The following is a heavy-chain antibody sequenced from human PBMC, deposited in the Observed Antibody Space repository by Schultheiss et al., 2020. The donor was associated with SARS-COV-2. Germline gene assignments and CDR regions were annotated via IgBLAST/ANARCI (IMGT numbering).Heavy chain of an antibody. V-gene: IGHV1-46*01. J-gene: IGHJ6*02. CDR2: MNPKSGNT. CDR1: GYTFTSYY. Sequence: ASVKVSCKASGYTFTSYYMHWVRQAPGQGLEWMGWMNPKSGNTGYAQKFQGRVIMTADTSSSTVYMDLRSLTSDDTAVYYCARSGDLPYYYYGLDVWGQGTTVTVSS. CDR3: ARSGDLPYYYYGLDV. D-gene: IGHD3-10*01.